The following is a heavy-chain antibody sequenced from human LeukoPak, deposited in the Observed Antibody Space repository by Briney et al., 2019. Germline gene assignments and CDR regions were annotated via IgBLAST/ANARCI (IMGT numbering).Heavy chain of an antibody. J-gene: IGHJ5*02. CDR1: GGSFSGYY. D-gene: IGHD2-21*02. CDR3: ASVSLTRGDPENNWFDP. V-gene: IGHV4-34*01. CDR2: INHSGST. Sequence: KSSETLSLTCAVYGGSFSGYYWSWIRQPPGKGLGWIGEINHSGSTNYNPSLKSRVTISVDTSKNQFSLKLSSVTAADTAVYYCASVSLTRGDPENNWFDPWGQGTLVTVSS.